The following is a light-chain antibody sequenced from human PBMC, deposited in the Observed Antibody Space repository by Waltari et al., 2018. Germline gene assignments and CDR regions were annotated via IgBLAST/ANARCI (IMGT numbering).Light chain of an antibody. CDR2: QDT. J-gene: IGLJ2*01. CDR1: KLGDAY. Sequence: SSELSQPPSISVSPGQTASIICSGDKLGDAYASWYQQKPGQSPLLIIYQDTTRPSGILDRFSGPNSGNTATLTISGTQPLDEAAYYGQAWNTFILFGGGTKLTVL. V-gene: IGLV3-1*01. CDR3: QAWNTFIL.